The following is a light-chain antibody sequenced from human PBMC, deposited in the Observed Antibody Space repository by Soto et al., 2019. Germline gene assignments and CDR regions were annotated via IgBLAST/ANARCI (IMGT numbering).Light chain of an antibody. CDR1: QSVSSSY. CDR3: HQYSTSPKT. J-gene: IGKJ1*01. Sequence: ELVLTQSPGTLSLSPGERATLSCRASQSVSSSYLAWFQHKPGQAPRLLIYGISSRATGIPDRFSGSGSGTHFTLTISRLEPEDFSVYYCHQYSTSPKTFGQGTKVEIK. V-gene: IGKV3-20*01. CDR2: GIS.